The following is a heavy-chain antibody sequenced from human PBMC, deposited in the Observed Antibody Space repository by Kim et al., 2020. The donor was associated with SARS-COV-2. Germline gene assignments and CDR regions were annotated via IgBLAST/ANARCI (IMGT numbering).Heavy chain of an antibody. CDR3: ARASYGDYGYYYGMDV. Sequence: SETLSLTCTVSGGSISNYYWSWIRQPPGKGLEWIGYIYYSGSTNYNPSLKSRVTISVDTSKNQFSLKLSSVTAADTAVYYCARASYGDYGYYYGMDVWG. CDR2: IYYSGST. CDR1: GGSISNYY. J-gene: IGHJ6*02. D-gene: IGHD4-17*01. V-gene: IGHV4-59*08.